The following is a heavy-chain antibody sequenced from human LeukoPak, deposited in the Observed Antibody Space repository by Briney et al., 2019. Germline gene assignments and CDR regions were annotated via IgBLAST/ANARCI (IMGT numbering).Heavy chain of an antibody. D-gene: IGHD6-19*01. V-gene: IGHV3-21*01. CDR3: ARASQQWLVLYSTFDY. Sequence: GGSLRLSCAASGFTLSSYSMNWVRQPPGKGLEWVSSISSSSSYIYYADSVKGRFTISRDNAKNSLYLQMNSLRAEDTAVYYCARASQQWLVLYSTFDYWGQGTLVTVSS. J-gene: IGHJ4*02. CDR1: GFTLSSYS. CDR2: ISSSSSYI.